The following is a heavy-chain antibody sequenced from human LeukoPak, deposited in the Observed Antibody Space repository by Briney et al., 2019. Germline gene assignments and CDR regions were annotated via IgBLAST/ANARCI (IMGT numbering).Heavy chain of an antibody. CDR1: GFTFSSYS. D-gene: IGHD3-3*02. CDR3: ARAPSNAHFDY. CDR2: IYSGGSI. J-gene: IGHJ4*02. Sequence: GGSLRLSCAASGFTFSSYSMNWVRQAPGKGLEWVSLIYSGGSIYYADSVKGRFTISRDNSNNTVYLQMNSLRAEDTAVYYCARAPSNAHFDYWGQGTLVTVSS. V-gene: IGHV3-66*01.